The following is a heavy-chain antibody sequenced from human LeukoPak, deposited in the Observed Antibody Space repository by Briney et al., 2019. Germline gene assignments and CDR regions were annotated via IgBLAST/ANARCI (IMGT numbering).Heavy chain of an antibody. Sequence: GSSVKVSCKTSGGTFTSYAITWLRQAPGQGLEWMGKIIPISGTTNYAQKFQGGVTFTADESTSTAYMELSSLRSEDTALYYCARKLRLGGNWFDPWGQGTLVTVSS. V-gene: IGHV1-69*15. J-gene: IGHJ5*02. CDR1: GGTFTSYA. CDR3: ARKLRLGGNWFDP. CDR2: IIPISGTT. D-gene: IGHD1-26*01.